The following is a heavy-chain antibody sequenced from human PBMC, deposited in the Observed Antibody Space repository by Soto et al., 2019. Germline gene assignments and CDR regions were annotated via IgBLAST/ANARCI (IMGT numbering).Heavy chain of an antibody. CDR1: GGSFSGYY. J-gene: IGHJ4*02. D-gene: IGHD3-10*01. V-gene: IGHV4-34*01. Sequence: QVQLQQWGAGLLKPSETLSLTCAVYGGSFSGYYWSWLRQPPGKGLEGIGEINHSGSTNYSPSLKGLVTISVDTSKNQFSLKLSSVAAADTAVYYCARVGCAGIDYWCQETLVTVSS. CDR3: ARVGCAGIDY. CDR2: INHSGST.